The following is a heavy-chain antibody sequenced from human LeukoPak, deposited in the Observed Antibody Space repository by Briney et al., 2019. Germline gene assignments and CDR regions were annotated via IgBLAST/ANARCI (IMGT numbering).Heavy chain of an antibody. CDR3: AKGIKWYYYDSSGYYYERYFDY. J-gene: IGHJ4*02. CDR1: GFTFSSYS. CDR2: ISSSSSYI. V-gene: IGHV3-21*04. D-gene: IGHD3-22*01. Sequence: PGGSLRLSCAASGFTFSSYSMNWVRQAPGKGLEWVSSISSSSSYIYYADSVKGRFTISRDNSKNTLYLQMNSLRAEDTAVYYCAKGIKWYYYDSSGYYYERYFDYWGQGTLVTVSS.